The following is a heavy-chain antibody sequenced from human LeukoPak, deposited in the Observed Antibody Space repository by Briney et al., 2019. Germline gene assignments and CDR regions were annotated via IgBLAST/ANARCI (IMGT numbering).Heavy chain of an antibody. Sequence: SQTLSLTCTVSGGSISGGSFYWTWIRQPAGKGLEWIGRIYASGSTNYNSSLKSRVTISVDTSKNQFSLKVNSVTAADTAVYYCARLVIPWGQGILVTVSS. D-gene: IGHD3-10*01. CDR3: ARLVIP. J-gene: IGHJ5*02. CDR1: GGSISGGSFY. V-gene: IGHV4-61*02. CDR2: IYASGST.